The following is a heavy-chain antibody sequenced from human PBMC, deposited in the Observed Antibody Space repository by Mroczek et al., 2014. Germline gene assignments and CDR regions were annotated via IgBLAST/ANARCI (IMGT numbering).Heavy chain of an antibody. V-gene: IGHV2-5*01. J-gene: IGHJ1*01. CDR1: GFSLSTSGVG. D-gene: IGHD6-19*01. CDR3: AHHAITDTGYSSGWYFLGVHFQH. Sequence: QITLKESGPTLVKPTQTLTLTCTFSGFSLSTSGVGVGWIRQPPGKALEWLALIYWNDDKRYSPSLKSRLTITKDTSKNQVVLTMTNMDPVDTATYYCAHHAITDTGYSSGWYFLGVHFQHWGQGTPGHRL. CDR2: IYWNDDK.